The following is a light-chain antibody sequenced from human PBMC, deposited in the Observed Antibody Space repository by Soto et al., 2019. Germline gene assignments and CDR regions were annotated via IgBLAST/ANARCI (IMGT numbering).Light chain of an antibody. J-gene: IGKJ1*01. Sequence: DIQMTQSPSSLSASIGDRVTITCRASQGMSNSLAWYQQKPGRVPKLLIYAASTLQSGVPSRFRGTGSGTEFTLTISSLQPDDFATYYCQQYNSYSTFGQGTKVDIK. V-gene: IGKV1-27*01. CDR3: QQYNSYST. CDR1: QGMSNS. CDR2: AAS.